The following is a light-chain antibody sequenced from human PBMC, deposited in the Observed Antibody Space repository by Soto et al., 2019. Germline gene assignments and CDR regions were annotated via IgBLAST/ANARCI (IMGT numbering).Light chain of an antibody. CDR3: QHSGQLPRT. J-gene: IGKJ1*01. CDR1: QSVDIN. CDR2: GAS. Sequence: TLSVYAKKRVTLCFLASQSVDINLAWYQQKPGQAPRLLIYGASTRATDMPGRFIGRGSGTEFTLAISCLQSEDYALYYCQHSGQLPRTFPQGTKLDIK. V-gene: IGKV3-15*01.